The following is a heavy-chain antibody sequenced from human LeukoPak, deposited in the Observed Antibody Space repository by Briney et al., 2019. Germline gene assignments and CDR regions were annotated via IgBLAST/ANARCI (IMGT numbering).Heavy chain of an antibody. Sequence: SETLSLTCTVSGGSISSYYWSWIRQPPGKGLEGSGYIYYSGSTNYNPSLKSRVTISVATSKNQFSLKLSSVTAADTAVYYCARGGGDSFYYYYYGMDVWGQGTTVTVSS. D-gene: IGHD2-21*02. CDR2: IYYSGST. V-gene: IGHV4-59*01. J-gene: IGHJ6*02. CDR3: ARGGGDSFYYYYYGMDV. CDR1: GGSISSYY.